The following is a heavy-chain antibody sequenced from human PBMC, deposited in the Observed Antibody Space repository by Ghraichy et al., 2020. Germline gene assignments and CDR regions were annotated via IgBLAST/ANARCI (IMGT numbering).Heavy chain of an antibody. CDR2: INPNSGGT. CDR3: ARDIITRSGASGMDV. J-gene: IGHJ6*02. Sequence: ASVKVSCKASGYTFTGYYMHWVRQAPGQGLEWMGWINPNSGGTNYAQKFQGRVTMTRDTSISTAYMELSRLRSDDTAVYYCARDIITRSGASGMDVWGQGTTVTVSS. V-gene: IGHV1-2*02. CDR1: GYTFTGYY. D-gene: IGHD2-15*01.